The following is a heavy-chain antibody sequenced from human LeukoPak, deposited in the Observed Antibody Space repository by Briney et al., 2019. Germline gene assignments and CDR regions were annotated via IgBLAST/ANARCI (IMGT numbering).Heavy chain of an antibody. CDR1: GFSFSTYY. J-gene: IGHJ4*02. CDR3: VRENHGSFDY. V-gene: IGHV3-21*01. CDR2: ISSGSTYM. Sequence: GRSLRLSCAASGFSFSTYYVNWVRQAPGKGLEWVSCISSGSTYMFYADSVRGRFAISRDNAKNSLFLQMNSLRADDTAVYYCVRENHGSFDYWGQGSLVTVSS. D-gene: IGHD1-14*01.